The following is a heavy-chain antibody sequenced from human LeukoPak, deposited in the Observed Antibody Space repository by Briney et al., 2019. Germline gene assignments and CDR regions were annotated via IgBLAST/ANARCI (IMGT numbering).Heavy chain of an antibody. D-gene: IGHD4-17*01. CDR3: ATAGYGDGFDP. J-gene: IGHJ5*02. V-gene: IGHV1-69-2*01. CDR1: GYTFTDYY. CDR2: VDPEDGET. Sequence: ASVKVSCKVSGYTFTDYYMHWVQQAPGKGLEWMGLVDPEDGETIYAEKFQGRVTITADTSTDTACMELSSLRSEDTAVYYCATAGYGDGFDPWGQGTLVTVSS.